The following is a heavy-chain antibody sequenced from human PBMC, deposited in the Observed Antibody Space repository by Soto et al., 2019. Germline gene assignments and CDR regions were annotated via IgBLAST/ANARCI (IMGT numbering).Heavy chain of an antibody. Sequence: EVQLVESGGGLVQPGGSLRLSCAASGFTFSSYNMNWVRQAPGKGLEWVSYISSSSITIYYADSVKGRFTISRDNAKNSLYLQMNSLIDEDTAVYYCARDPYGGNSRGYYFDYLGQGTLVTVYS. CDR1: GFTFSSYN. V-gene: IGHV3-48*02. J-gene: IGHJ4*02. CDR2: ISSSSITI. D-gene: IGHD4-17*01. CDR3: ARDPYGGNSRGYYFDY.